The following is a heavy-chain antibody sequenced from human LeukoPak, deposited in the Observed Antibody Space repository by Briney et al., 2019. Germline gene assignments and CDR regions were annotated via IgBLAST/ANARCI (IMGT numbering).Heavy chain of an antibody. D-gene: IGHD3-3*01. J-gene: IGHJ3*02. V-gene: IGHV5-51*01. CDR2: IYPGDSDT. Sequence: GESLKISCKGSGYSFTSYWIGWVRQMPGKGLEGMGIIYPGDSDTRYSPSFQGQVTISADKSISTAYLQWSSLKASDTAMYYCAKAYYDFWSGYTDAFDIWGQGTMVTVSS. CDR1: GYSFTSYW. CDR3: AKAYYDFWSGYTDAFDI.